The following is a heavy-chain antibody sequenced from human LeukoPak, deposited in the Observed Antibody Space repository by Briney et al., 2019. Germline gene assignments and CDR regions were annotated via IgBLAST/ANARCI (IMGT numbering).Heavy chain of an antibody. V-gene: IGHV3-15*01. CDR3: TTDSSVRLELRYYFDY. J-gene: IGHJ4*02. D-gene: IGHD1-7*01. CDR1: GFTFSNAW. CDR2: IKSKTDGGTT. Sequence: GGSLRLSCAASGFTFSNAWMSWVRQAPGKGLEWVGRIKSKTDGGTTDYAAPVKARFTISRDDSKNTLYLQMNSLKTEDTAVYYCTTDSSVRLELRYYFDYWGQGTLVTVSS.